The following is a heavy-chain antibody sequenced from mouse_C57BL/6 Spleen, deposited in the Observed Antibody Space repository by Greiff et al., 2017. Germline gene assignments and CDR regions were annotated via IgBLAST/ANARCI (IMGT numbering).Heavy chain of an antibody. CDR2: IWSGGST. CDR3: ARGDYDDYAMDY. J-gene: IGHJ4*01. V-gene: IGHV2-2*01. Sequence: VKLMESGPGLVQPSQSLSITCTVSGFSLTSYGVHWVRQSPGKGLEWLGVIWSGGSTDYNAAFISRLSISKDNSKSQVFFKMNRLQADDAAIYYGARGDYDDYAMDYWGQGTSVTVSS. CDR1: GFSLTSYG. D-gene: IGHD2-4*01.